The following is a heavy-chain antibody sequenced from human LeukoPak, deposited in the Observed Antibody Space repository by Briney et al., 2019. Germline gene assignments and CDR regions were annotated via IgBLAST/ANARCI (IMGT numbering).Heavy chain of an antibody. J-gene: IGHJ1*01. CDR2: VSAYSYNT. Sequence: ASVKVSCKASGYTFTTYDITWVRQAPGQGLEWMGWVSAYSYNTNYAQRFQGRVTMTTDTSTSTAYMELRSLRSDDTAVYYCAKSSYRSSTSCFEYFPQWGQGTLVTVSS. CDR3: AKSSYRSSTSCFEYFPQ. D-gene: IGHD2-2*01. V-gene: IGHV1-18*01. CDR1: GYTFTTYD.